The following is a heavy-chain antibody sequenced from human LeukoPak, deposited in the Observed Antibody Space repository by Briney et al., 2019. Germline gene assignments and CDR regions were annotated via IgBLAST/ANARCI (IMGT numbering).Heavy chain of an antibody. CDR3: ARLYGSYPSWFDP. J-gene: IGHJ5*02. D-gene: IGHD2-15*01. V-gene: IGHV3-33*08. Sequence: GGSLRLSCAASGFTFSSYAMHWVRQAPGKGLEWVAVIWYDGSNKYYADSVKGRFTISRDNSKNTLYLQMNSLRAEDTAVYYCARLYGSYPSWFDPWGQGTLVTVSS. CDR2: IWYDGSNK. CDR1: GFTFSSYA.